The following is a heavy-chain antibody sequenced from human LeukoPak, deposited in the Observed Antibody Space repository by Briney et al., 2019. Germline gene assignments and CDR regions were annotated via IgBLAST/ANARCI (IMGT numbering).Heavy chain of an antibody. J-gene: IGHJ4*02. CDR2: IRYDGSKQ. CDR1: GFTFSTYW. V-gene: IGHV3-30*02. D-gene: IGHD1-26*01. CDR3: AKVDSGSYQIDY. Sequence: GGSLRLSCAASGFTFSTYWMTWVRQAPGKGLEWVAFIRYDGSKQYYADSVKGRFTISRDISKNTLYLQMNNLSSEDTAVYYCAKVDSGSYQIDYWGQGTLVTVSS.